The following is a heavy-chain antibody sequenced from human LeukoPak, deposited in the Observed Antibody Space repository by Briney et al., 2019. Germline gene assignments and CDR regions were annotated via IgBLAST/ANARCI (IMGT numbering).Heavy chain of an antibody. CDR1: GYTFTSYG. D-gene: IGHD3-10*01. CDR2: ISAYNGNT. CDR3: ARSGPNFDY. J-gene: IGHJ4*02. Sequence: ASVKVSCKASGYTFTSYGISWVRQAPGQGLEWMGWISAYNGNTNYAQKLQGRVTMTRDTSTSTVYMELSSLRSEDTAVYYCARSGPNFDYWGQGTLVTVSS. V-gene: IGHV1-18*01.